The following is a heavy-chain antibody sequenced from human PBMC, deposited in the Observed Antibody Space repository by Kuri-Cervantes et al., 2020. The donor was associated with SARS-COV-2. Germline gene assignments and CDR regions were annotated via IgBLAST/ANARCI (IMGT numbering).Heavy chain of an antibody. CDR2: IMQDGSET. Sequence: GGSLRLSYAASGFRFSSYWMTWVRQAPGKGLEWVANIMQDGSETYYVDSVEGRFTISRDNAKKSLYLQMNSLRAEDTAVYYCARDRPTRVVLGNAFDIWGQGTMVTVSS. D-gene: IGHD2-2*01. J-gene: IGHJ3*02. V-gene: IGHV3-7*01. CDR1: GFRFSSYW. CDR3: ARDRPTRVVLGNAFDI.